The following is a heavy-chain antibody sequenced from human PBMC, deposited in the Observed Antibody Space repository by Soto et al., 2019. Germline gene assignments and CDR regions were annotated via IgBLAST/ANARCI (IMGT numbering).Heavy chain of an antibody. CDR1: GYTFTSYG. CDR3: ASDRRVAAVYDVPDY. V-gene: IGHV1-18*04. CDR2: ISPNNGNS. D-gene: IGHD6-13*01. Sequence: QVQRVQSGAEVKKPGASVKVSCKASGYTFTSYGISWVRQAPGQGLEWMGWISPNNGNSDLAQKMQGRANMTTDTSATTAYKKQKNRRSDDKAMYYCASDRRVAAVYDVPDYWAHGTLDTVSS. J-gene: IGHJ4*01.